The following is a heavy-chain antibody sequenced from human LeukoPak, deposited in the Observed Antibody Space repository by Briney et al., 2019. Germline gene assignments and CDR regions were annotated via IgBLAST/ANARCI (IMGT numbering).Heavy chain of an antibody. CDR3: AELGITMIGGV. D-gene: IGHD3-10*02. V-gene: IGHV3-21*01. J-gene: IGHJ6*04. CDR2: ISTSSSYI. Sequence: GGSLRLSCAASGFTFSNYGMDWVRQAPGKGLEWVSSISTSSSYIFYADSVKGRFTISRDNAKNSLYLQMNSLRAEDTAVYYCAELGITMIGGVWGKGTTVTISS. CDR1: GFTFSNYG.